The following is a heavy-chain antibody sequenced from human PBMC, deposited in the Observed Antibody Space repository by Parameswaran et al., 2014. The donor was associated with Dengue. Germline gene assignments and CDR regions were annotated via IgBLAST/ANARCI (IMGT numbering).Heavy chain of an antibody. V-gene: IGHV5-51*01. Sequence: VRQAPGKGLEWMGIIYPGDSDTRYSPSFQGQVTISADKSISTAYLQWSSLKASDTAMYYCARSDRLSDIAAAPYWGQGTLVTVSS. CDR2: IYPGDSDT. D-gene: IGHD6-13*01. J-gene: IGHJ4*02. CDR3: ARSDRLSDIAAAPY.